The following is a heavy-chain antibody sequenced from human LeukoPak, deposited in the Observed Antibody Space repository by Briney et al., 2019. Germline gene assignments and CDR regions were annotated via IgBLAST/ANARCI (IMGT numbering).Heavy chain of an antibody. CDR3: TTDGDDSSGYYYFDY. V-gene: IGHV3-15*01. D-gene: IGHD3-22*01. Sequence: GGSLRLSCAASGITFSNAWMSWVRRAPGKGLEWVGRIKSKTDGGTTDYAAPVKGRFTISRDDSKNTLYLQMNSLKTEDTAVYYCTTDGDDSSGYYYFDYWGQGTLVTVSS. CDR1: GITFSNAW. J-gene: IGHJ4*02. CDR2: IKSKTDGGTT.